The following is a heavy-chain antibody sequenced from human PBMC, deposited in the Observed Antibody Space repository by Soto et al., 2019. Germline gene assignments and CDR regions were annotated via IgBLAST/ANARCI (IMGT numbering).Heavy chain of an antibody. Sequence: QVQLQESGPGLVKPSQTLSLTCTVSGGSISSGGYYWSWIRQHPGKGLEWIGYIYYSGSTYYNPSPKRRXTXSXXTSKNQFSLKRSSVTAADTAVYYCARVGGINWFEPWGQGTLVTVSS. CDR2: IYYSGST. V-gene: IGHV4-31*03. D-gene: IGHD3-16*01. CDR3: ARVGGINWFEP. CDR1: GGSISSGGYY. J-gene: IGHJ5*02.